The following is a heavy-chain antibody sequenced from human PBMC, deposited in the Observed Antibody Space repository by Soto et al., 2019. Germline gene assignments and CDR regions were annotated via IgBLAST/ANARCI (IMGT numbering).Heavy chain of an antibody. CDR2: VSTSSSYI. CDR1: GFTFSSYS. V-gene: IGHV3-21*01. D-gene: IGHD3-22*01. Sequence: GGSLRLSCVASGFTFSSYSMNWVRQAPGKGLEWVSSVSTSSSYIYYADSVKGRFTISRDNAKNSLYLQMNRLRVEDTAVYYCARDVCSGYACYGFDCWGQGTLVTVSS. J-gene: IGHJ4*02. CDR3: ARDVCSGYACYGFDC.